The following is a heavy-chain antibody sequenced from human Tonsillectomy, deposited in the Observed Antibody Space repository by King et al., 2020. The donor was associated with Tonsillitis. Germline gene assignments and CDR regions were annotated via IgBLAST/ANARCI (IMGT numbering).Heavy chain of an antibody. Sequence: QLQESGPGLVKPSETLSLTCTVSGGSISSSSYYWGWIRQPPGKGLEWIGSIYYSGSTYYNPSLKSRVTISVDTSKNQFSLKLSSVTAADTAVYYCARRGLSGQQLVRGNWFDPWGQGTLVTVSS. D-gene: IGHD6-13*01. V-gene: IGHV4-39*01. J-gene: IGHJ5*02. CDR1: GGSISSSSYY. CDR2: IYYSGST. CDR3: ARRGLSGQQLVRGNWFDP.